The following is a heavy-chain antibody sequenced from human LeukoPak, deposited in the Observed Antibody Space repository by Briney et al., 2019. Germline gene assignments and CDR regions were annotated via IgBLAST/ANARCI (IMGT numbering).Heavy chain of an antibody. Sequence: SETLSLTCTVSGGSISSSRYYWGWIRQPPGKGLEWIGSIYYSGSTYYNPSLKSRVTISVDTSKNQFSLKLSSVTAADTAVYYCASRLVGATVDYWGQGTLVTVSS. V-gene: IGHV4-39*01. CDR2: IYYSGST. D-gene: IGHD1-26*01. CDR3: ASRLVGATVDY. CDR1: GGSISSSRYY. J-gene: IGHJ4*02.